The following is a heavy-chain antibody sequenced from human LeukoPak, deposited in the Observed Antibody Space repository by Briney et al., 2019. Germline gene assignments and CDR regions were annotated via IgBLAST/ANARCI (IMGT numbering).Heavy chain of an antibody. J-gene: IGHJ4*02. V-gene: IGHV4-4*07. CDR2: IYPSGST. CDR1: GVSISSYY. D-gene: IGHD1-26*01. CDR3: ARENSGSYREFDY. Sequence: PSETLSLTCTVSGVSISSYYLTWIRRPPGKGLEWIWRIYPSGSTNYNPSLKSRVTMSVDTSKNQFSLELSSVTAADTAVYYCARENSGSYREFDYWGQGTLVTVSS.